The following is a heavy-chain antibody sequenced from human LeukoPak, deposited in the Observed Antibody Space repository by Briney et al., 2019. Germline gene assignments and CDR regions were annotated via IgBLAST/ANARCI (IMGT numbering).Heavy chain of an antibody. CDR1: EYTFTGYY. Sequence: ASVKVSCKASEYTFTGYYMHWVRQAPGQGLEWMGWINPNSGGTNYAQKFQGRVTMTRDTSISTAYMELSRLRSDDTAVYYCARGSLRSSTSFPSAPDAFDIWGQGTMVTVSS. V-gene: IGHV1-2*02. J-gene: IGHJ3*02. D-gene: IGHD2-2*01. CDR2: INPNSGGT. CDR3: ARGSLRSSTSFPSAPDAFDI.